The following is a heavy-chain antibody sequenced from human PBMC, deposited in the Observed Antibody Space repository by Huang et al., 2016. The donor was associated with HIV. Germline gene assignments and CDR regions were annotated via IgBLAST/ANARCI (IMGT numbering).Heavy chain of an antibody. J-gene: IGHJ4*02. V-gene: IGHV3-30*02. CDR3: AGSYGNFDY. CDR2: MRNDGSNK. D-gene: IGHD1-26*01. Sequence: QVQLVESGGGVVQPGGSLRLSCAASGFTFSSYGMHWVRQAPGKGLEWVAFMRNDGSNKYYVDAVKCRFTISRDNSKNTLFLQMNSLRAEDTAVYYCAGSYGNFDYWGQGTLVTVSS. CDR1: GFTFSSYG.